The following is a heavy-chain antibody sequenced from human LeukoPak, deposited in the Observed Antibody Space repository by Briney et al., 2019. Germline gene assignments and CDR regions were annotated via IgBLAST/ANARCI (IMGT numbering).Heavy chain of an antibody. CDR3: ARTGAGLELLPHYYYMDV. CDR2: MNPNSGNT. V-gene: IGHV1-8*03. J-gene: IGHJ6*03. Sequence: ASVKVSCKASGYTFTSYDINWVRQATGQGLEWMGWMNPNSGNTGYAQKFQGRVTITRNTSISTAYMELSSLRSEDTAVYYCARTGAGLELLPHYYYMDVWGKGTTVTVSS. D-gene: IGHD1-7*01. CDR1: GYTFTSYD.